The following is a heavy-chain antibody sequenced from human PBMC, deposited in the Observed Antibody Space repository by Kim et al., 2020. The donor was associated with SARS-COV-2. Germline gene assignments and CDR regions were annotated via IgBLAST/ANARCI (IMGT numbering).Heavy chain of an antibody. J-gene: IGHJ4*02. CDR1: GFTFSSYG. D-gene: IGHD3-10*01. Sequence: GGSLRLSCAASGFTFSSYGMHWVRQAPGKGLEWVAVISYDGSNKYYADSVKGRFTISRDNSKNTLYLQMNSLRAEDTAVYYCARGTYYYGSGRLPFDYWGQGTLVTVSS. CDR3: ARGTYYYGSGRLPFDY. V-gene: IGHV3-33*05. CDR2: ISYDGSNK.